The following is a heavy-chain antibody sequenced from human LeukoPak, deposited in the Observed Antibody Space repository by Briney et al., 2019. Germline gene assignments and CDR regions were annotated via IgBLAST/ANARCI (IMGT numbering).Heavy chain of an antibody. D-gene: IGHD3-3*01. CDR2: IRYDGSNK. J-gene: IGHJ4*02. CDR1: GFTFSSYA. CDR3: ATNGLVYYDFWSGYYTPGY. Sequence: PGGSLRLSCAASGFTFSSYAMGWVRQAPGKGLEWVAFIRYDGSNKYYADSVKGRFTISRDNSKNTLYLQMNSLRAEDTAVYYCATNGLVYYDFWSGYYTPGYWGQGTLVTVSS. V-gene: IGHV3-30*02.